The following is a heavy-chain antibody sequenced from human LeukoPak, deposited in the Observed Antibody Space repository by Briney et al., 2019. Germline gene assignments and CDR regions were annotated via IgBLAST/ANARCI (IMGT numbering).Heavy chain of an antibody. J-gene: IGHJ6*02. Sequence: PLETLSLTCAVYGGSFSGYYWSWIRQPPGKGLEWIGEINHSGSTNYNPPLKSRVTISVDTSKNQFSLKLSSVTAADTAVYYCARGVVVPAAPFKDVWGQGTTVTVSS. V-gene: IGHV4-34*01. D-gene: IGHD2-2*01. CDR1: GGSFSGYY. CDR3: ARGVVVPAAPFKDV. CDR2: INHSGST.